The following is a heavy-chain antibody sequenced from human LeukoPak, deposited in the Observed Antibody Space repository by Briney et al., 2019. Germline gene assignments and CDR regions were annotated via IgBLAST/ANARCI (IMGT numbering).Heavy chain of an antibody. D-gene: IGHD3-10*01. Sequence: ASVKVSCKASGGTFSNYAISWVRQAPGQGLEWMGGITPMFGTANYAQRLQGRVTITADESTTTAYMELGSLRSEDTAVYYCARDASGMGPFDSWGQGTLVTVSS. CDR1: GGTFSNYA. CDR3: ARDASGMGPFDS. CDR2: ITPMFGTA. V-gene: IGHV1-69*01. J-gene: IGHJ4*02.